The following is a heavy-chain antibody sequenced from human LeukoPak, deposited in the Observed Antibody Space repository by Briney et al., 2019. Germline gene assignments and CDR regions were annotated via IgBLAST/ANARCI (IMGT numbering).Heavy chain of an antibody. V-gene: IGHV3-30*18. D-gene: IGHD6-13*01. Sequence: GRSLRLSCAASGFTFSSYGMHWVRQAPGKGLEWVAVISYDGSDKYYADSVKGRFTISRDNSKNTLYLQMNSLRVEDTALYYCAKDRSSTWSLDYWGQGTLVTVSS. CDR1: GFTFSSYG. J-gene: IGHJ4*02. CDR2: ISYDGSDK. CDR3: AKDRSSTWSLDY.